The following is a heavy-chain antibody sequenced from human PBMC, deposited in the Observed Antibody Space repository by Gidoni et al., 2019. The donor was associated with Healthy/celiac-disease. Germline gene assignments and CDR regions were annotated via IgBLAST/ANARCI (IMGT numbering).Heavy chain of an antibody. CDR3: ARVSGELELPYFDY. Sequence: QVQLVQSGAEVTKPGSSVKVSCKASGGNFSSYAISWVRQAPGQGLEWMGGIIPIFGTANYAQKFQGRVTITADESTSTAYMELSSLRSEDTAVYYCARVSGELELPYFDYWGQGTLVTVSS. D-gene: IGHD1-7*01. V-gene: IGHV1-69*01. CDR1: GGNFSSYA. CDR2: IIPIFGTA. J-gene: IGHJ4*02.